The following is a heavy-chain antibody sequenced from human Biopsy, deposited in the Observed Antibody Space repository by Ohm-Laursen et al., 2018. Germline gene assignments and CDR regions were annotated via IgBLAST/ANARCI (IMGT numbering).Heavy chain of an antibody. Sequence: ASVKVSCKASGDAFLGYYLHWVRPAPGQGLEWMGWINPKSGGTHYLEKFRGRVTMTRDTSISTAYMEVSSLRSDDTAVYYCAIDGNDFLTDYLKIDQWGQGTLVTVSS. CDR2: INPKSGGT. D-gene: IGHD3-9*01. CDR1: GDAFLGYY. V-gene: IGHV1-2*02. CDR3: AIDGNDFLTDYLKIDQ. J-gene: IGHJ4*02.